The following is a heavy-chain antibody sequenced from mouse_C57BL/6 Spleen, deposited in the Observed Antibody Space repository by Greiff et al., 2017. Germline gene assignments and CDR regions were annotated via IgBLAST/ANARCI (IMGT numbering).Heavy chain of an antibody. CDR3: TDDRLFAY. CDR1: GFTFSNYW. D-gene: IGHD2-3*01. J-gene: IGHJ3*01. CDR2: IRLKSDTYAT. V-gene: IGHV6-3*01. Sequence: EVKVEESGGGLVQPGGSMKLSCVASGFTFSNYWMNWVRQSPEKGLEWVAQIRLKSDTYATHYAESVKGRFTISRDDSKSSVYLQMNNLRAEDAGSYYCTDDRLFAYWGQGTLVTVSA.